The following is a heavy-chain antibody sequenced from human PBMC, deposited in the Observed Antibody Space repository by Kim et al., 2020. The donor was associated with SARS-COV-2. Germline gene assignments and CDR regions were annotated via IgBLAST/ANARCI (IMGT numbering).Heavy chain of an antibody. CDR3: AKGRNVVVVAANDY. J-gene: IGHJ4*02. D-gene: IGHD2-15*01. V-gene: IGHV3-23*01. Sequence: ADSVKGRFTISRDNSKNTLYLQMNSRRAEDTAVYYCAKGRNVVVVAANDYWGQGTLVTVSS.